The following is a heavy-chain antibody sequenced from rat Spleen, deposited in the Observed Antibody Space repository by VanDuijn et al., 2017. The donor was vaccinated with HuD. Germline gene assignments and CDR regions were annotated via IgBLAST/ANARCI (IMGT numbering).Heavy chain of an antibody. CDR3: ARRHYGYTDYFDY. D-gene: IGHD1-9*01. Sequence: EVQLVESGGGLVQPGRSLKLSCAASGFIFSDYGMARVRKAPTKGLEWVATISYVDSSGHSSTYYRDSVKGRFTISRDNAKSTLYLQMDSLSSEDTATYYCARRHYGYTDYFDYWGQGVMVTVSS. V-gene: IGHV5-29*01. CDR2: ISYVDSSGHSST. J-gene: IGHJ2*01. CDR1: GFIFSDYG.